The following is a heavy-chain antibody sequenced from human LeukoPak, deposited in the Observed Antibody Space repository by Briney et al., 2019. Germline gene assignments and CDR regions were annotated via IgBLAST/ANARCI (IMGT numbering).Heavy chain of an antibody. CDR2: ISSSSSTI. J-gene: IGHJ5*02. CDR1: GFTFSSYS. V-gene: IGHV3-48*04. Sequence: GGSLRLSCAASGFTFSSYSMNWVRQAPGKGLEWVSYISSSSSTIYYADSVKGRFTISRDNAKNSLYLQMNSLRAEDTAVYYCARDSSALEFDPWGQGTLVTVSS. CDR3: ARDSSALEFDP. D-gene: IGHD6-19*01.